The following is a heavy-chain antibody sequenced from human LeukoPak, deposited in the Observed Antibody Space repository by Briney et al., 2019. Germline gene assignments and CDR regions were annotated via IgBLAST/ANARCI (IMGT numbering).Heavy chain of an antibody. V-gene: IGHV4-61*01. CDR1: GGSVTSTNYY. CDR3: ATQQGIGTLHY. D-gene: IGHD1/OR15-1a*01. CDR2: VSYGGIT. J-gene: IGHJ4*02. Sequence: SETLSLTCAVSGGSVTSTNYYWSWIRQPPGEGLLLIGYVSYGGITNYHPSLKSRVTISLDTSKSQFSLQLSSVTAADTAVYYCATQQGIGTLHYWGQGALVTVSS.